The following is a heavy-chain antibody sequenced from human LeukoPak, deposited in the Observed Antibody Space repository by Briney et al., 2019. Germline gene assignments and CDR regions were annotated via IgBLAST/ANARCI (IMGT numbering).Heavy chain of an antibody. CDR2: IWYDGSNK. CDR3: ASSPLWFGEQYFDY. Sequence: PGGSLRLSCAASGFTFSSYGMHWVRQAPGKGLEWVAVIWYDGSNKYYADSVKGRFTISRDNSKNTLYLQMNSLRAEDTAVYYCASSPLWFGEQYFDYWDQGTLVTVSS. V-gene: IGHV3-33*01. D-gene: IGHD3-10*01. CDR1: GFTFSSYG. J-gene: IGHJ4*02.